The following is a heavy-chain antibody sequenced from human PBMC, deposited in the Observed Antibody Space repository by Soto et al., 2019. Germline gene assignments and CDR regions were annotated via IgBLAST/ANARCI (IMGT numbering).Heavy chain of an antibody. CDR1: GFTFSSYA. Sequence: GGSLRLSCAASGFTFSSYAMHWVRQAPGKGLEWVAVISYDGSNKYYTDSVKGRFTISRDNSKNTLYLQMNCLRAEDTAVYYCARPRVSILTGLYYFDYWGQGTLVTVSS. J-gene: IGHJ4*02. V-gene: IGHV3-30-3*01. CDR3: ARPRVSILTGLYYFDY. D-gene: IGHD3-9*01. CDR2: ISYDGSNK.